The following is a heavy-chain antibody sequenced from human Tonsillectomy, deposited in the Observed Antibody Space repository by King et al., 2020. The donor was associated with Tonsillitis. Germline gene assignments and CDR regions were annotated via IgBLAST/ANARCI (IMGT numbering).Heavy chain of an antibody. CDR2: IQTSGSS. V-gene: IGHV4-61*02. J-gene: IGHJ3*02. CDR1: GGSIGTGSYY. CDR3: ARDPGSGWYNGAFDI. Sequence: QLQESGPGLVKPAQTLSLTCTVSGGSIGTGSYYWSWIRQPAGKGLEWIGRIQTSGSSNYNPSLKSRVTISEDMSKNQFSLKLSSVTAADTAVYYCARDPGSGWYNGAFDIWGQGTLVTVSS. D-gene: IGHD6-19*01.